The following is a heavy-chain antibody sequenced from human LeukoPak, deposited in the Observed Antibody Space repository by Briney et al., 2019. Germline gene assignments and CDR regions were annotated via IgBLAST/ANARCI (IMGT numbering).Heavy chain of an antibody. CDR2: IYYSGST. V-gene: IGHV4-31*03. CDR1: GGSISSGGYY. J-gene: IGHJ5*02. Sequence: SETLSLTCTVSGGSISSGGYYWSWIRQHPGKGLEWIGYIYYSGSTYYNPSLKSRVTISVDTSKNQFSLKLSSVTAADTAVYYCARDGSGSYWGFDPWGQGTLVTVSS. CDR3: ARDGSGSYWGFDP. D-gene: IGHD3-10*01.